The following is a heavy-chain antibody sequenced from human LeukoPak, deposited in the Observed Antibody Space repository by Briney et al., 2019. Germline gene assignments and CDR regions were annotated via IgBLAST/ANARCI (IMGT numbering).Heavy chain of an antibody. J-gene: IGHJ6*03. Sequence: AGGSLRLSCAASGFTFSSYWMSWVRQAPGKGLEWVANIKQDGSEKYYVDSVKGRFTISRDNAKNSLYLQMNSLRAEDTAVYYCARAQGDYAPGVYMDVWGKGTTVTISS. D-gene: IGHD4-17*01. CDR1: GFTFSSYW. V-gene: IGHV3-7*03. CDR3: ARAQGDYAPGVYMDV. CDR2: IKQDGSEK.